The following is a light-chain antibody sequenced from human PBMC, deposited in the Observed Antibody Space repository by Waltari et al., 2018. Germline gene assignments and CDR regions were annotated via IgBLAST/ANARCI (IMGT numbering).Light chain of an antibody. CDR3: QTGGFGIWV. CDR1: SGHSNYA. J-gene: IGLJ3*02. CDR2: VNSDGSH. Sequence: QLLLTQSPSASASLGASVKLTCTVSSGHSNYAIAWHQQHPHKGPRYSMKVNSDGSHIKGDGIPARFSGSSSGAGRYLTISSLQSEDEADYYCQTGGFGIWVFGGGTKLTVL. V-gene: IGLV4-69*01.